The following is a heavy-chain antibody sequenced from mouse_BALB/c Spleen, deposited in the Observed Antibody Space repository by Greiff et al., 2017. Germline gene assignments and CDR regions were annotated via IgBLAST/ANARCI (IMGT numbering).Heavy chain of an antibody. CDR3: AREDDYDAMDY. Sequence: EVLLVESGGGLVKPGGSLKLSCAASGFTFSDYYMYWVRQTPEKRLEWVATISDGGSYTYYPDSVKGRFTISRDNAKNNLYLQMSSLKSEDTAMYYCAREDDYDAMDYWGQGTSVTVSS. CDR2: ISDGGSYT. CDR1: GFTFSDYY. J-gene: IGHJ4*01. V-gene: IGHV5-4*02.